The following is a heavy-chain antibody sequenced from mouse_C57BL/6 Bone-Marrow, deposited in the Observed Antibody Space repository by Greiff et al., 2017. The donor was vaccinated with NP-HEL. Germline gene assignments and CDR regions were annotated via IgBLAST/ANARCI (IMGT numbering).Heavy chain of an antibody. V-gene: IGHV6-6*01. CDR2: IRNKANNHAT. D-gene: IGHD1-1*01. CDR1: GFTFSDAW. CDR3: TRTYGSYYAMDY. Sequence: VQLQESGGGLVQPGGSMKLSCAASGFTFSDAWMDWVRQSPEKGLEWVAEIRNKANNHATYYAESVKGRFTISRDDSKSSVYLQMNSLRAEDTGIYYCTRTYGSYYAMDYWGQGTSVTVSS. J-gene: IGHJ4*01.